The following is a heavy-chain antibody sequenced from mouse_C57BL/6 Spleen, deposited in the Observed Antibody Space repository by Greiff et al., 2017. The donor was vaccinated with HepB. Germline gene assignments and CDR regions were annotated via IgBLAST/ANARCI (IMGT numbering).Heavy chain of an antibody. CDR1: GFTFSDYY. D-gene: IGHD2-3*01. CDR3: ARWLLQYFDV. Sequence: EVKLMESEGGLVQPGSSMKLSCTASGFTFSDYYMAWVRQVPEKGLEWVANINYDGSSTYYLDSLKSRFIISRDNAKNILYLQMSSLKSEDTATYYCARWLLQYFDVWGTGTTVTVSS. J-gene: IGHJ1*03. CDR2: INYDGSST. V-gene: IGHV5-16*01.